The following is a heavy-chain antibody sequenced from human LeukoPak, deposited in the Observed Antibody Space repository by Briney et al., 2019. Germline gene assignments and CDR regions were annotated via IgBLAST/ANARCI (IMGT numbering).Heavy chain of an antibody. CDR2: ISAYNGNT. CDR3: ARDLWYSGYSEDPYFDY. V-gene: IGHV1-18*01. J-gene: IGHJ4*02. D-gene: IGHD5-12*01. CDR1: GYSFTSYG. Sequence: GASVKVSCKASGYSFTSYGISWVRQAPGQGLEWMGWISAYNGNTNYAQKLQGRVTMTTDTSTSTAYMELRSLRFDDTAVYYCARDLWYSGYSEDPYFDYWGQGTLVTVSS.